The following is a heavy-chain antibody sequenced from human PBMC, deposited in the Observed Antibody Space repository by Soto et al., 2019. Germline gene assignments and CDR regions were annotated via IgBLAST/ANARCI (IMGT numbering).Heavy chain of an antibody. D-gene: IGHD1-1*01. CDR1: LTGHY. Sequence: LTGHYKNWVRQAPGQGLEWMGWINPNSGGTNYAQKFQGRVTMTRDTSISTAYMELSRLRSDDTAVYYCARDLDVLDVPRQGTSVTVCS. CDR2: INPNSGGT. V-gene: IGHV1-2*02. J-gene: IGHJ6*02. CDR3: ARDLDVLDV.